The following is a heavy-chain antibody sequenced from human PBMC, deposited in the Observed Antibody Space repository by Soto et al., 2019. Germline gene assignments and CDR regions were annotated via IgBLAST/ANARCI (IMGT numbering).Heavy chain of an antibody. CDR3: ARGRYCLTGRCFPNWFDS. CDR2: IYKSATT. J-gene: IGHJ5*01. D-gene: IGHD7-27*01. Sequence: SETLSLTCSVSGDSISNLDYFWAWIRQPPGQALEYIGYIYKSATTYYNPSFESRVAISVDTSKSQFSLNVTSVTAADTAVYFCARGRYCLTGRCFPNWFDSWGQGALVTVTS. CDR1: GDSISNLDYF. V-gene: IGHV4-30-4*01.